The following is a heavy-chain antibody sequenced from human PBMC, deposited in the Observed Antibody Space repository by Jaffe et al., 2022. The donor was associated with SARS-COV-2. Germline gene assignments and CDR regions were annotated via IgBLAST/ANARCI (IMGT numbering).Heavy chain of an antibody. CDR3: ARVRYNSGWYFDY. D-gene: IGHD6-19*01. CDR2: INTSTGKA. J-gene: IGHJ4*02. V-gene: IGHV7-4-1*02. Sequence: QVQLVQSGSELTEPGASLKISCKASGYTFTNHGVSWVRKAPGQGLEWMGWINTSTGKATYAQGFTGRSAFSLDTSVSTAYLQISGLKAEDTAVYYCARVRYNSGWYFDYWGQGTLVTVSS. CDR1: GYTFTNHG.